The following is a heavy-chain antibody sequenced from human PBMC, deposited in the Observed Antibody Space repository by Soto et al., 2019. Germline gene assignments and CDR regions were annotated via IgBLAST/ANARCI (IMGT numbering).Heavy chain of an antibody. CDR2: IYYSGST. V-gene: IGHV4-31*03. Sequence: SDTLSLTCTVSGGSISSGGYYWSWIRQHPGKGLEWIGYIYYSGSTYYNPSLKSRVTISVDTSKNQFSLKLSSVTAADTAVYYCARDLRFRGFYGMDVWGQGTTVTVSS. CDR1: GGSISSGGYY. CDR3: ARDLRFRGFYGMDV. J-gene: IGHJ6*02. D-gene: IGHD3-10*01.